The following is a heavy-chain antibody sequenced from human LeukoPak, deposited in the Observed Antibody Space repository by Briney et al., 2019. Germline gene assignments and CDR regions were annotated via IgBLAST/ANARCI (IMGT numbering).Heavy chain of an antibody. CDR3: ARVAYDYVWGSYRSPFYYFDY. J-gene: IGHJ4*02. CDR2: INPSGGST. D-gene: IGHD3-16*02. CDR1: GYTFTSYY. V-gene: IGHV1-46*01. Sequence: ASVKVSCKASGYTFTSYYMHWVRQAPGQGLEWMGIINPSGGSTSYAQKFKGRFTLSWDTSTSTAYMELSSLRSEDTAVYYCARVAYDYVWGSYRSPFYYFDYWGQGTLVTVSS.